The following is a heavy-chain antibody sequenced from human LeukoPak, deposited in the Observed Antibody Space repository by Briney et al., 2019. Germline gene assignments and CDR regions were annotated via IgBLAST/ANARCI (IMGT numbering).Heavy chain of an antibody. CDR2: IYHSGST. CDR1: GYSISSGYY. V-gene: IGHV4-38-2*02. Sequence: SETLSLTCTVSGYSISSGYYWGWIRQPPGKGLEWIGSIYHSGSTYYNPSLKSRVTLSVDTSKNQFSLKLSSVTAADTAVYYCARVPVYCSSTSCYPYYFDYWGQGTLVTVSS. CDR3: ARVPVYCSSTSCYPYYFDY. J-gene: IGHJ4*02. D-gene: IGHD2-2*01.